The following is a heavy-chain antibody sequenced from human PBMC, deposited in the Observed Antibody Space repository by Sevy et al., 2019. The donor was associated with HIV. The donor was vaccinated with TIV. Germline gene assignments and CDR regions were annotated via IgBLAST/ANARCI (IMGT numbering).Heavy chain of an antibody. J-gene: IGHJ4*02. CDR2: TNGRGSST. CDR1: GFTFSSYA. D-gene: IGHD3-10*01. CDR3: AKLPSTVMFREKGY. V-gene: IGHV3-23*01. Sequence: GGSLRLSCTASGFTFSSYAMTWVRQAPGKGLEWVSVTNGRGSSTYYADSVKGRFTISRDNSKNTVSLQMSSLRAEDTAIYYCAKLPSTVMFREKGYWGQGTRVTVSS.